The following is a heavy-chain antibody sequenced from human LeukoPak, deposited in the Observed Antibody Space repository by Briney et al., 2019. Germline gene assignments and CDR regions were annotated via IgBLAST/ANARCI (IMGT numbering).Heavy chain of an antibody. Sequence: SETLSLTCTVSGGSFNDYYWRWIRQSPGKGLEWIAHIHYSGRPNYNSSLASRVTISMDTSTRQISLKLSSVTATDTAVYYCARDSPFEWAIFGDSFDIWGQGTVVAVSS. V-gene: IGHV4-59*01. CDR3: ARDSPFEWAIFGDSFDI. D-gene: IGHD3-3*01. J-gene: IGHJ3*02. CDR1: GGSFNDYY. CDR2: IHYSGRP.